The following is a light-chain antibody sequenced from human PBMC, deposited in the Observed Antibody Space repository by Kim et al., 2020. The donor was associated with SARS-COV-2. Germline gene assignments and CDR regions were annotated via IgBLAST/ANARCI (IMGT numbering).Light chain of an antibody. CDR3: QTWCTRIWV. J-gene: IGLJ3*02. CDR2: LNSDGSH. V-gene: IGLV4-69*01. CDR1: SGHSSYA. Sequence: QPVLTQSPSASASLGASVKLTCTLSSGHSSYAIAWHQQQPEKGPRYLMKLNSDGSHSKGDGIPDRFSGSSSGAERYLTISSLQSEDEADYYCQTWCTRIWVFGGGAQLTVL.